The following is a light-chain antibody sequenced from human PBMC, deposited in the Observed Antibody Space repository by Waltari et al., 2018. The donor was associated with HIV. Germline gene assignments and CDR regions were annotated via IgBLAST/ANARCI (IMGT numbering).Light chain of an antibody. V-gene: IGLV1-51*01. Sequence: QSVLTQPPSGSAAPGQKLTISCSGRNSNIGKNTVSSYQHLPGTAPKLLIYDNNKRPSGIPDRFSGSKSGTSATLGITGLQTGDEADYYCGTWDSSLSTAVFGGGTQLTAL. CDR3: GTWDSSLSTAV. CDR2: DNN. J-gene: IGLJ7*02. CDR1: NSNIGKNT.